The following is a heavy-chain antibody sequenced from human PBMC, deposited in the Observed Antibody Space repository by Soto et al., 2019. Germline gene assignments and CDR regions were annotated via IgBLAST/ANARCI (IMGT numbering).Heavy chain of an antibody. V-gene: IGHV3-64*01. J-gene: IGHJ3*02. CDR2: ISSNGGST. Sequence: GGSLRLSCAASGFTFSSYAMHWVRQAPGKGLEYVSAISSNGGSTYYANSVKGRFTISRDNSKNTLYLQMGSLRAEDMAVYYCARGSYYGSGIRFGDAADAFDIWGQGTMVTVSS. CDR1: GFTFSSYA. CDR3: ARGSYYGSGIRFGDAADAFDI. D-gene: IGHD3-10*01.